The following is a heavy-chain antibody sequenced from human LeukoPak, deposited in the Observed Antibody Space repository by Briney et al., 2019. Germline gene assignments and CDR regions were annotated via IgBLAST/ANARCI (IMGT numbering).Heavy chain of an antibody. CDR2: ITSSGSYI. CDR1: GFTFSNYS. Sequence: GGSLRLSCAASGFTFSNYSMNWVRQAPGKGLEWVSSITSSGSYIYYADSVKGRFTISRDNARNSLYLQMNSLRAEDTAVYYCARATPGWWELQRWGQGTLVTVSS. CDR3: ARATPGWWELQR. V-gene: IGHV3-21*01. J-gene: IGHJ4*02. D-gene: IGHD1-26*01.